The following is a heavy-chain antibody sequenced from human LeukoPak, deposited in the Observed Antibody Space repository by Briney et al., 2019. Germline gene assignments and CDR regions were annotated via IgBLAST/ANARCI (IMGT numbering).Heavy chain of an antibody. CDR1: GYTFTSYA. Sequence: ASVKVSCTASGYTFTSYAMHWVRQAPGQRLEWMGWINVGNGNTKYSQKFQGRVTITRGTSASTAYMELSSLRSEDTAVYYCARGPTRPWFDPWGQGTLVTVSS. V-gene: IGHV1-3*01. J-gene: IGHJ5*02. D-gene: IGHD5-12*01. CDR3: ARGPTRPWFDP. CDR2: INVGNGNT.